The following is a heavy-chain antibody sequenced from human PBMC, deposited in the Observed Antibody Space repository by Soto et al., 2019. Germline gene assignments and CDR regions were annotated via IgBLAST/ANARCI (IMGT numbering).Heavy chain of an antibody. V-gene: IGHV3-48*01. CDR2: ISSSSSTI. CDR3: ARDPLYPSSRWTNWFAP. Sequence: GGSLRLSCAESGFTFSSYSMNWVRQAPGKGLEWVSYISSSSSTIYYADSVKGRFTISRDNAKNSLYLQMNSLRAEDTAVYYCARDPLYPSSRWTNWFAPWGQGTLVTV. J-gene: IGHJ5*02. CDR1: GFTFSSYS. D-gene: IGHD6-13*01.